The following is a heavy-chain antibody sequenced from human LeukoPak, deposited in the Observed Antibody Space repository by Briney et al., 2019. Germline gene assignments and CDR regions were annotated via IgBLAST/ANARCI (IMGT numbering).Heavy chain of an antibody. Sequence: QPGGSLRLSCAASGFTFSSYAMSWVRQAPGKGLEWVSAISGSGGSTYYADSVKGRFTISRDNSKNTLYLQMNSLRAEDTAVYYCAKDGVAVAADAEYFQHWGQGTLVTVSS. CDR2: ISGSGGST. CDR3: AKDGVAVAADAEYFQH. J-gene: IGHJ1*01. D-gene: IGHD6-19*01. CDR1: GFTFSSYA. V-gene: IGHV3-23*01.